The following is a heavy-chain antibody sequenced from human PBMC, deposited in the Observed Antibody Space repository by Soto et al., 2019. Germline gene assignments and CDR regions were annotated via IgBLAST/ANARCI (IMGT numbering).Heavy chain of an antibody. J-gene: IGHJ4*02. V-gene: IGHV3-23*01. CDR2: ISGSGGST. Sequence: GGSLRLSCAASGFTFSSYAMSWVRQAPGKGLEWVSAISGSGGSTYYADSVKGRFTISRDNSKNTLYLQMNSLRAEDTAVYYCAQDSTGYSSGIYFDYWGQGTLVTVSP. D-gene: IGHD6-19*01. CDR1: GFTFSSYA. CDR3: AQDSTGYSSGIYFDY.